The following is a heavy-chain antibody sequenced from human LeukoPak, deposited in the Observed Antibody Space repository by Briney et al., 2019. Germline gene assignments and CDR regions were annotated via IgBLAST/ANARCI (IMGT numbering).Heavy chain of an antibody. CDR3: ARDWGKGDY. CDR1: GFTFSSYG. J-gene: IGHJ4*02. D-gene: IGHD3-16*01. V-gene: IGHV3-33*01. CDR2: IWYDGSNK. Sequence: GRSLRLSCAASGFTFSSYGMHWVRQAPGKGLEWVSLIWYDGSNKYYADSVKGRFTISRDNYKDTLYMQMTSLRAEDTAVYYCARDWGKGDYWGQGSLVTVSS.